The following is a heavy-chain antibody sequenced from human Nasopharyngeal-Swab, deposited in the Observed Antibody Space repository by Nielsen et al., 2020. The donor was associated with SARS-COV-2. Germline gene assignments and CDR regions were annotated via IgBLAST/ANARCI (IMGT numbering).Heavy chain of an antibody. CDR2: IYYSGST. V-gene: IGHV4-59*12. CDR1: GGSISSYY. J-gene: IGHJ6*02. Sequence: SEILSLTCTVSGGSISSYYWSWIRQPPGKGLEWIGYIYYSGSTYYNPSLKSRVTISVDTSKNQFSLKLSSVTAADTAVYYCARDDGYCSSTSCYSVGMDVWGQGTTVTVSS. D-gene: IGHD2-2*03. CDR3: ARDDGYCSSTSCYSVGMDV.